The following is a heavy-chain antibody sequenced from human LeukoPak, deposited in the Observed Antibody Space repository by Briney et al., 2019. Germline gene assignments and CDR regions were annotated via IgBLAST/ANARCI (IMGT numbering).Heavy chain of an antibody. CDR2: IKQDGSEK. CDR1: GFTFSSYW. D-gene: IGHD3-22*01. V-gene: IGHV3-7*03. J-gene: IGHJ4*02. Sequence: PGGSLRLSCAASGFTFSSYWMSWVRQAPGKGLEWVANIKQDGSEKYYVDSVKGRFTISRDNAKNSLYLQMNSLRAEDTAVYYCARESYYYDSSGYYYDQSFDYWGQGTLVTVSS. CDR3: ARESYYYDSSGYYYDQSFDY.